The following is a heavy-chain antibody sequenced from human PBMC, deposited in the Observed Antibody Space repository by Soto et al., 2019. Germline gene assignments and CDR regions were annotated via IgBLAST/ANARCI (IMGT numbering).Heavy chain of an antibody. CDR2: IKQDGSEK. V-gene: IGHV3-7*01. J-gene: IGHJ4*02. Sequence: EVQLVESGGGLVQPGGSLRLSCAASGFTFSSYWMSWVRQAPGKGLEWVANIKQDGSEKYYVDSVKGRFTISRDNAKNSLYLQMNSLRAEDTAVYYRARDAGYDFWSGYYTGNFDYWGQGTLVTVSS. CDR1: GFTFSSYW. D-gene: IGHD3-3*01. CDR3: ARDAGYDFWSGYYTGNFDY.